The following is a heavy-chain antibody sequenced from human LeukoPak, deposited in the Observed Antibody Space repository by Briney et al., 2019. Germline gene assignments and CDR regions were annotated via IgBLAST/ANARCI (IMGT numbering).Heavy chain of an antibody. D-gene: IGHD3-3*01. V-gene: IGHV4-4*02. Sequence: SETLSLTCGVSGGSVTSTNWWTWVRPPPGKGLEWIGEVHLDGRTNYNPSLKSRLTMSVDLSDNHLSLQLTSVTAADTAVYYCAREGGFYRPLDYSGQGTLVTVSS. CDR3: AREGGFYRPLDY. CDR2: VHLDGRT. CDR1: GGSVTSTNW. J-gene: IGHJ4*02.